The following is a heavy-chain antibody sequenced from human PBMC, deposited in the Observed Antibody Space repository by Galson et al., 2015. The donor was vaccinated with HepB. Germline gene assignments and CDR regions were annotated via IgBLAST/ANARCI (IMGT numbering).Heavy chain of an antibody. CDR1: GFTFSSYG. CDR2: IWYDGSNK. CDR3: ARDRCTNGVCHIYYYYGMDV. V-gene: IGHV3-33*01. Sequence: SLRLSCAASGFTFSSYGMHWVRQAPGKGLEWVAVIWYDGSNKYYADSVKGRFTISRDNSKNTLYLQMNSLRAEDTAVYYCARDRCTNGVCHIYYYYGMDVWGQGTTVTVSS. J-gene: IGHJ6*02. D-gene: IGHD2-8*01.